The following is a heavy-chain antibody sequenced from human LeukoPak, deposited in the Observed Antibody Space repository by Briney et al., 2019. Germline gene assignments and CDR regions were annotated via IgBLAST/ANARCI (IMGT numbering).Heavy chain of an antibody. D-gene: IGHD3-16*01. CDR2: VLFDGRA. J-gene: IGHJ4*02. CDR1: GGSMTGYY. Sequence: SSETLSHTCTVAGGSMTGYYWYWSRDPPGKGLECIGYVLFDGRAASSPSLRSRLTLSLHTSKNKLSLRINCMIAADTAGYYFGRWGGQPHLPFDYWGQGILVSASS. V-gene: IGHV4-59*01. CDR3: GRWGGQPHLPFDY.